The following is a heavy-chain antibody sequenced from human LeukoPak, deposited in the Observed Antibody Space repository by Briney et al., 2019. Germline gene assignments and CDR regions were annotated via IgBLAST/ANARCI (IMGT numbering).Heavy chain of an antibody. V-gene: IGHV4-59*01. CDR3: ARVSDDSSGYYHY. J-gene: IGHJ4*02. D-gene: IGHD3-22*01. CDR1: GGSISSYY. Sequence: TSETLSLTCTVSGGSISSYYWRWIRQPPGKGLGWIGYIYYSGSTNYNPSLKSRVTISVDTSKNQFSLKLSSVTAADTAVYYCARVSDDSSGYYHYWGQGTLVTVSS. CDR2: IYYSGST.